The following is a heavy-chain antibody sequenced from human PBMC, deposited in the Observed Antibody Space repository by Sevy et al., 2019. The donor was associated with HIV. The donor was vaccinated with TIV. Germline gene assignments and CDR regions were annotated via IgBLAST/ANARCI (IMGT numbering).Heavy chain of an antibody. CDR3: AGSPPGLLVPGAPSWFDP. CDR1: DGSFSGYY. Sequence: SETLSLTCAVHDGSFSGYYWNWIRQLPGKGLEWIGEINESGITYYNPSLKSRVTISVDTSKKQFSLRLTSVTAVNSAVYFCAGSPPGLLVPGAPSWFDPWGQGTLVTVSS. J-gene: IGHJ5*02. CDR2: INESGIT. D-gene: IGHD3-10*01. V-gene: IGHV4-34*01.